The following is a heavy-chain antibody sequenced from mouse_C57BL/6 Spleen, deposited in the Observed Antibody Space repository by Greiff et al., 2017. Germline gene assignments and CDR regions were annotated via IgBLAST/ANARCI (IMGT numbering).Heavy chain of an antibody. CDR2: IYPSDSET. CDR1: GYTFTSYW. V-gene: IGHV1-61*01. D-gene: IGHD1-1*01. CDR3: ARGAYYYGSRCYFDY. Sequence: QVQLQQPGAELVRPGSSVKLSCKASGYTFTSYWMDWVKQRPGQGLEWIGNIYPSDSETHYNQKFKDKATLTVDKSSSTAYMQRSSLTSEDSAVYYCARGAYYYGSRCYFDYWGQGTTLTVSS. J-gene: IGHJ2*01.